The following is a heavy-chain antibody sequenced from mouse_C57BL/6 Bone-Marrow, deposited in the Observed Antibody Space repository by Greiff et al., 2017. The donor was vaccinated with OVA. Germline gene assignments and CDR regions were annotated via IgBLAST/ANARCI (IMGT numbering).Heavy chain of an antibody. D-gene: IGHD1-1*01. CDR1: GFTFSSYA. CDR2: ISDGGSYT. V-gene: IGHV5-4*03. J-gene: IGHJ3*01. Sequence: EVKLEESGGGLVKPGGSLKLSCAASGFTFSSYAMSWVRQTPEKRLEWVATISDGGSYTYYPDNVKGRFTISRDNAKNNLYLQMSHLKSEDTAMYYCARILYYGSTFAYWGQGTLVTVSA. CDR3: ARILYYGSTFAY.